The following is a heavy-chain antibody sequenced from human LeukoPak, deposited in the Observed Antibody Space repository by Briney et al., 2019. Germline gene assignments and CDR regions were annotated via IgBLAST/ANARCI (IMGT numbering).Heavy chain of an antibody. CDR1: GXTFGDYA. J-gene: IGHJ4*02. CDR2: IRSKVYGGTT. D-gene: IGHD4-23*01. V-gene: IGHV3-49*04. CDR3: TRDYGGFDY. Sequence: GRSLRLSCTASGXTFGDYAMSWVRQAPGKGLEWVGFIRSKVYGGTTEYAASVKGRFIISRDDSKSIAYLQMNSLKTEDTAVYYCTRDYGGFDYWGQGTLVTVSS.